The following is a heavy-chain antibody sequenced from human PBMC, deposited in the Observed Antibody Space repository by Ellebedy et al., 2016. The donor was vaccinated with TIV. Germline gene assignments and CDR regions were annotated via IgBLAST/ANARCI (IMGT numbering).Heavy chain of an antibody. J-gene: IGHJ4*02. V-gene: IGHV1-18*01. Sequence: AASVKVSCKASGYTFTKYGLTWVRQAPGQGLEWMGWISTYNGNTNSVQKFQGRVTITTDTSTSTAYMELRSLTSDDTAMYYCARVQPHYFDYWGQGTQVTVSS. CDR2: ISTYNGNT. CDR1: GYTFTKYG. D-gene: IGHD2-2*01. CDR3: ARVQPHYFDY.